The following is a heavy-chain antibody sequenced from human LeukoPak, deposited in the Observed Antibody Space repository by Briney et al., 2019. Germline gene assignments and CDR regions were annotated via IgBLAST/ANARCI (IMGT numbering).Heavy chain of an antibody. V-gene: IGHV3-30*01. CDR2: ISYDGSNK. Sequence: PGGSLRLSCAASGFTSSSYAMHWVRQAPGKGLEWVAVISYDGSNKYYADSVKGRFTISRDNSKNTLYLQMNSLRDEDTAVYYCARSYDYVTLFDYWGQGTLVTVSS. CDR1: GFTSSSYA. J-gene: IGHJ4*02. CDR3: ARSYDYVTLFDY. D-gene: IGHD3-16*01.